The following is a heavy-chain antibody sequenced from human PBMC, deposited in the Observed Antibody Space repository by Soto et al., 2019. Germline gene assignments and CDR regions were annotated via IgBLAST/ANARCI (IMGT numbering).Heavy chain of an antibody. CDR1: GDLFTAYY. J-gene: IGHJ6*02. Sequence: VAAVKVSCKASGDLFTAYYIHWARQAPGQGLEWMGMINPNSGTTTYARKFQGRVTMTSHTSTRTVYMELSSLRSDDTASYYCAGPDYDSGAPLYYYALDVWGQGTTVIVS. D-gene: IGHD3-16*01. CDR3: AGPDYDSGAPLYYYALDV. V-gene: IGHV1-46*01. CDR2: INPNSGTT.